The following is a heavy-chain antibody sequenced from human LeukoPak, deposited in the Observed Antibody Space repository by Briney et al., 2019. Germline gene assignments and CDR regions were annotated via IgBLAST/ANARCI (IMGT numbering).Heavy chain of an antibody. CDR2: INPSGGNT. V-gene: IGHV1-18*01. Sequence: ASVKVSCKASGYTFTSYGISWVRQAPGQGLEWMGIINPSGGNTNYAQKLQGRVTMTTDTSTSTAYMELRSLRSDDTAVYYCARNTCSGGSCYSDYWGQGTLVTVSS. J-gene: IGHJ4*02. CDR1: GYTFTSYG. D-gene: IGHD2-15*01. CDR3: ARNTCSGGSCYSDY.